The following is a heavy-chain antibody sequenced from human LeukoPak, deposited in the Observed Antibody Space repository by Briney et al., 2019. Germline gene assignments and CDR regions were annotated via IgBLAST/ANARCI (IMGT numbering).Heavy chain of an antibody. CDR3: ARDEGRYYYGSGSYYLSASPKLDP. D-gene: IGHD3-10*01. Sequence: GASVKVSCKASGYTFTSYGHSWVRQAPGQGLEWMGWISTYNDNTNYAQKLQGRLTMTTDTSTSTAYMELRSLRSDDTAVYYCARDEGRYYYGSGSYYLSASPKLDPWGQGTLVTVSS. CDR2: ISTYNDNT. V-gene: IGHV1-18*01. J-gene: IGHJ5*02. CDR1: GYTFTSYG.